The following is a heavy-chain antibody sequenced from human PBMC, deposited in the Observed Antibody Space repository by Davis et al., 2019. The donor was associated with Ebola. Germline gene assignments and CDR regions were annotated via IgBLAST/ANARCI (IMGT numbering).Heavy chain of an antibody. CDR2: IHSSGNT. J-gene: IGHJ5*02. CDR3: AKDGTNYGSGWFDP. Sequence: PSETLSLTCTVSGGSMGSFYWSWIRQSAGKGLEWIGRIHSSGNTNYNPSLKSRVTMSVDTSKNQFSLNLTSVTAADTAMYYCAKDGTNYGSGWFDPWGQGTLVTVSS. CDR1: GGSMGSFY. D-gene: IGHD1/OR15-1a*01. V-gene: IGHV4-4*07.